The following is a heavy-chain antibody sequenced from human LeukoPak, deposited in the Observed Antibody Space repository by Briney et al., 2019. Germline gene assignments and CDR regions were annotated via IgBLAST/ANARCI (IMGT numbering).Heavy chain of an antibody. V-gene: IGHV3-23*01. CDR3: AREHSSSWSWGGSYFDY. CDR1: GFTFSSYG. Sequence: GGSLRLSCAASGFTFSSYGMSWVRQAPGKGLGWVSAISGSGGSTYYADSVKGRFTISRDNSKNTLYLQMNSLRAEDTAVYYCAREHSSSWSWGGSYFDYWGQGTLVTVSS. J-gene: IGHJ4*02. D-gene: IGHD6-13*01. CDR2: ISGSGGST.